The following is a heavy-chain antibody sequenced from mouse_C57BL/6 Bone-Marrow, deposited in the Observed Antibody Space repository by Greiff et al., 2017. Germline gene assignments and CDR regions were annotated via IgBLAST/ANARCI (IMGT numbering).Heavy chain of an antibody. CDR3: ARNVGYYGSRGWYFDV. Sequence: QVQLKESGPGLVQPSQSLSITCTVSGFSLTSYGVHWVRQSPGKGLEWLGVIWSGGSTDYNAAFISRLSISKDNSKSQVFFKMNSLQADDTAIYYCARNVGYYGSRGWYFDVWGTGTTVTVSS. D-gene: IGHD1-1*01. J-gene: IGHJ1*03. CDR2: IWSGGST. V-gene: IGHV2-2*01. CDR1: GFSLTSYG.